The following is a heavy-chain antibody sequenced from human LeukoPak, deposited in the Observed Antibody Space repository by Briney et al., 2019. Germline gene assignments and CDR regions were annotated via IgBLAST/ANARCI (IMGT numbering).Heavy chain of an antibody. V-gene: IGHV4-59*01. CDR2: IYYSGGT. CDR3: ARDVYYYDSSGYQTHGYYYGMDV. Sequence: SETLSLTCTVSGGSISNYYWSWIRQPPGKGLEWIGYIYYSGGTNYNPSLKSRVTISVDTSKNQFSLRLSSVTAAETAVYYCARDVYYYDSSGYQTHGYYYGMDVWGQGTTVTVSS. CDR1: GGSISNYY. J-gene: IGHJ6*02. D-gene: IGHD3-22*01.